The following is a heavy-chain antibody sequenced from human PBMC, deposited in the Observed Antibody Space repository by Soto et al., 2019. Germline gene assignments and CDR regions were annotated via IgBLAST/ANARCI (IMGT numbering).Heavy chain of an antibody. Sequence: QLQLQESGPGLVGPSETLSLTCTVSGDSISSSTYYWGWIRQPPGKGLEWIGAIYYSGKTYYNPSLKSRVTISVDTSKNHFSLRLSSLTAADTAVYYCARLVRITSVRGDIHFDYWGQGTLVTVSS. J-gene: IGHJ4*02. D-gene: IGHD3-10*01. CDR3: ARLVRITSVRGDIHFDY. CDR1: GDSISSSTYY. CDR2: IYYSGKT. V-gene: IGHV4-39*02.